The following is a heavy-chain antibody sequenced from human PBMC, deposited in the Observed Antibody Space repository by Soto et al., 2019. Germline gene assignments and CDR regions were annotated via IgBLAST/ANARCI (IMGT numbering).Heavy chain of an antibody. CDR3: ARAPGYNYGNHDC. CDR1: GFSFSSYW. J-gene: IGHJ4*02. Sequence: GGSLRLSCAASGFSFSSYWMHWVRQAPGGGLVWVSRIKTDGSTTNYADSVKGRFTISRDNAKNTLYLQMYSLRDEDTAVYYCARAPGYNYGNHDCWGQGTLVTVSS. CDR2: IKTDGSTT. V-gene: IGHV3-74*01. D-gene: IGHD5-18*01.